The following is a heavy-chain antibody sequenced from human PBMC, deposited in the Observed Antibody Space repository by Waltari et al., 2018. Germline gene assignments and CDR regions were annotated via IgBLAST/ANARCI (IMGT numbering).Heavy chain of an antibody. CDR1: GFTFSSYS. CDR3: AKKIVRLIGWFDS. Sequence: EEQLLESGGGLIWPGGSLRLSCAASGFTFSSYSMAWVRQAPGKGLEWVSAINEDGSITKYADSVKGRFTISRDNSRNTVHLQMNSLRVEDTAIYYCAKKIVRLIGWFDSWGQGIPVTVSS. CDR2: INEDGSIT. V-gene: IGHV3-23*01. J-gene: IGHJ5*01. D-gene: IGHD2-21*01.